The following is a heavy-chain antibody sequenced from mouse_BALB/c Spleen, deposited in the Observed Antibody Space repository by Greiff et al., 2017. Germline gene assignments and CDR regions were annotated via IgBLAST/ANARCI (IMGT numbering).Heavy chain of an antibody. V-gene: IGHV1S81*02. CDR3: ARKALRRDAAWFAY. J-gene: IGHJ3*01. CDR1: GYTFTSYY. Sequence: QVQLKESGAELVKPGASVKLSCKASGYTFTSYYMYWVKQRPGQGLEWIGEINPSNGGTNFNEKFKSKATLTVDKSSSTAYMQLSSLTSEDSAIYYCARKALRRDAAWFAYWGQGTLVTVSA. CDR2: INPSNGGT. D-gene: IGHD2-4*01.